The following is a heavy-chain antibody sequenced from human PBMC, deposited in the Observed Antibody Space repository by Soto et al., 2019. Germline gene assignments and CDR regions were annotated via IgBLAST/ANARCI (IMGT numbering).Heavy chain of an antibody. Sequence: QVQLQQWGAGLPKPSETLSLTCAVCGAPFSGYYWTWIRQPPGKGLEWIGEINHTGSTKYNPSLKSRVTISLDTSKNQFSLSLRSVTAADTAVYYCARGREIFGAVTPFEYWGQGTQVAVSS. CDR2: INHTGST. V-gene: IGHV4-34*02. D-gene: IGHD3-3*01. J-gene: IGHJ4*02. CDR3: ARGREIFGAVTPFEY. CDR1: GAPFSGYY.